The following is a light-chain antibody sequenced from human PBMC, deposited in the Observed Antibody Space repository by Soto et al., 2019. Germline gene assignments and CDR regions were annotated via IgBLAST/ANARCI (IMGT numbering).Light chain of an antibody. CDR2: EVS. V-gene: IGLV2-14*01. J-gene: IGLJ2*01. CDR1: SSDVGAYNY. Sequence: QSALTQPASVSGSPGQSITISCSGTSSDVGAYNYVSWYQQHPGKAPKLIISEVSNRPSGVSNRFSGSKSGSTASLTISGLQAEDEADYYCASYTSRDTRVFGGGTKLTVL. CDR3: ASYTSRDTRV.